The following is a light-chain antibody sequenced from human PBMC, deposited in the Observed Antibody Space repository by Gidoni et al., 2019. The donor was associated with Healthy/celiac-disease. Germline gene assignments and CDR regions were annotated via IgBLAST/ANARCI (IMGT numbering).Light chain of an antibody. CDR3: QQYDNLPGTH. J-gene: IGKJ2*01. CDR1: QDISNY. CDR2: DAS. Sequence: DIQMTQSPSSLSASVGDRVTITCQASQDISNYLNWYQQKPGKAPKLLIYDASNLETGVPSRFSGSGSGTDFTFTISSLQPEDIATYYCQQYDNLPGTHFGQGTKLEIK. V-gene: IGKV1-33*01.